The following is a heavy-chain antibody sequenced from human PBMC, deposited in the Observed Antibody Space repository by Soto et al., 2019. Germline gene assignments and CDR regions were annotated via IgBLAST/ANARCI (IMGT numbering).Heavy chain of an antibody. Sequence: QVQLQESGPGLVKPSETLSLTCTVSGGSVSSGSYYWSWIRQPPGKVLEWIGYIYNSGSTNYNPSLKSRVTISVDTSKNQFSLKLSSVTAADTAVYYCARVTAPVVTAIRVDYWGQGTQVTLSS. CDR3: ARVTAPVVTAIRVDY. CDR2: IYNSGST. J-gene: IGHJ4*02. CDR1: GGSVSSGSYY. D-gene: IGHD2-21*02. V-gene: IGHV4-61*01.